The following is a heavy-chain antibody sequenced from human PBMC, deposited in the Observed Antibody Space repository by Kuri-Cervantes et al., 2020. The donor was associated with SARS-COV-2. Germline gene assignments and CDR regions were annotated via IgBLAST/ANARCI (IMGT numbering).Heavy chain of an antibody. J-gene: IGHJ3*02. Sequence: TLTLSCTVSGDSISSRSYYWGWIRQPAGKGLEWIGSIYTSESTNYNPSLKSRVTISVDTSKNQFSLKLSSVTAADTAVYYCARGSDCGAAFDIWGQGAMVTVSS. CDR2: IYTSEST. D-gene: IGHD6-19*01. CDR1: GDSISSRSYY. V-gene: IGHV4-61*02. CDR3: ARGSDCGAAFDI.